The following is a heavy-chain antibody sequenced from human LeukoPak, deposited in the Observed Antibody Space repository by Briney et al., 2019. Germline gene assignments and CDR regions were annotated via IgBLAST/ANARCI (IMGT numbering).Heavy chain of an antibody. Sequence: GGSLRLSCAASGFDLSTYEMSWVRQAPGKGLEWIADITISGHTKNYADSVKGRFTISRDNARTSLYLQMNSLRVEDTGVYYCARGDPHADLWGQGTLVTVSS. J-gene: IGHJ5*02. CDR3: ARGDPHADL. CDR2: ITISGHTK. V-gene: IGHV3-48*03. CDR1: GFDLSTYE.